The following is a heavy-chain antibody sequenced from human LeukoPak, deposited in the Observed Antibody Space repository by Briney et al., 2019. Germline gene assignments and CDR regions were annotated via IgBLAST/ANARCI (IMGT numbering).Heavy chain of an antibody. J-gene: IGHJ4*02. V-gene: IGHV3-15*01. CDR3: TSDRYSYGSLDY. CDR1: GFTFSSYA. Sequence: GGSLRLSCAASGFTFSSYAMSWVRQAPGKGLEWVGRIKSKTDGGTTDYAAPVKGRFTISRDDSKNTLYLQMNSLKTEDTAVYYCTSDRYSYGSLDYWGQGTLVTVSS. D-gene: IGHD5-18*01. CDR2: IKSKTDGGTT.